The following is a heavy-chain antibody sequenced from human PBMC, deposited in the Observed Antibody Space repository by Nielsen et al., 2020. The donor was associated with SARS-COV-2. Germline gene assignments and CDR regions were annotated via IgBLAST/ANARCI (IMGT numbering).Heavy chain of an antibody. J-gene: IGHJ4*02. D-gene: IGHD5-18*01. CDR1: EVTFSAFA. V-gene: IGHV3-64D*08. CDR3: VKNYGGYSAGWYFDY. CDR2: ITSNGGRT. Sequence: GESLKISCSASEVTFSAFAMHWVRQAPGKGLEYVSGITSNGGRTYYADSVKGRCTISRDNSKSTLYLQMSSLRAEDTAVYHCVKNYGGYSAGWYFDYWGQGILVAVSS.